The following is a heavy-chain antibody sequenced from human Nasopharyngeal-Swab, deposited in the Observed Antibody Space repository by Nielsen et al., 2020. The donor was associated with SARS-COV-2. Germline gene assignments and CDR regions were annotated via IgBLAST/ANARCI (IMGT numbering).Heavy chain of an antibody. CDR3: AKIPGIAVAPLDC. V-gene: IGHV1-69*04. D-gene: IGHD6-19*01. J-gene: IGHJ4*02. CDR1: GGTFSSYA. Sequence: SVKVSCKASGGTFSSYAISWVRQAPGQGLEWMGRIIPILGIANYAQKFQGRVTITADKSTSTAYMELSSLRSEDTAVYSWAKIPGIAVAPLDCWGQGTLVTGSP. CDR2: IIPILGIA.